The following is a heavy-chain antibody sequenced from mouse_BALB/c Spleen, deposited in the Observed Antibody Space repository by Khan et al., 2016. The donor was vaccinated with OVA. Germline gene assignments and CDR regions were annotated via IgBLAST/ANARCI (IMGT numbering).Heavy chain of an antibody. D-gene: IGHD1-1*01. CDR2: IDPAYGNT. V-gene: IGHV14-3*02. CDR3: ATYYYGSSRYFDY. Sequence: VQLQQSGAELVKPGASVKLSCTLSGFNIKDTYMHWVKQRPEQGLEWIGRIDPAYGNTKYDPKFQGKATITADKSSNTVYLQLSSLTYEDTAVYYCATYYYGSSRYFDYWGQGTTLTVSS. J-gene: IGHJ2*01. CDR1: GFNIKDTY.